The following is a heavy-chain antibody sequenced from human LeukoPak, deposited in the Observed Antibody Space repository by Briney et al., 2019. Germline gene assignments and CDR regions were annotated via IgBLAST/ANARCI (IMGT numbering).Heavy chain of an antibody. Sequence: LSLTCAVYGGSFSGYDWSWIRQPPGKGLEWVSDISSSGSTIYYADSVKGRFTISRDNAKNSLYLQMNSLRAEDTAVYYCARVPIVVVPAATHRTLYYYYGMDVWGQGTTVTVSS. V-gene: IGHV3-11*01. J-gene: IGHJ6*02. CDR2: ISSSGSTI. CDR3: ARVPIVVVPAATHRTLYYYYGMDV. CDR1: GGSFSGYD. D-gene: IGHD2-2*01.